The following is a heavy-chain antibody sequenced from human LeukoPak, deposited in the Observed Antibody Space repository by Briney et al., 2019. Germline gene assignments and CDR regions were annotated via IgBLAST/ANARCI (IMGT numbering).Heavy chain of an antibody. CDR3: AKTNGYYDY. V-gene: IGHV4-4*09. D-gene: IGHD3-22*01. CDR1: GGSISSYF. Sequence: SETLSLTCTVSGGSISSYFWTWIRQPPGKGLEWIGYIYASGSTNYNPSLKSRVTVSVDTSKTQFSLKLSSVTAEDTAVYYCAKTNGYYDYWGQGTLVAVSS. CDR2: IYASGST. J-gene: IGHJ4*02.